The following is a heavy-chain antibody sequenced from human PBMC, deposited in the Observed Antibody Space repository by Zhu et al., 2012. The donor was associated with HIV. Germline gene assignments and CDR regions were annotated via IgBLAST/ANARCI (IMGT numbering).Heavy chain of an antibody. CDR3: ARGDGRAAAAFDY. V-gene: IGHV4-59*11. CDR1: GGSISSHY. Sequence: QVQLQESGPGLVKPSETLSLTCTVSGGSISSHYWSWIRQPPGKGLEWIGYIYYSGSTNYNPSLKSRVTISVDTSKNQFSLKLSSVTAADTAVYYCARGDGRAAAAFDYWGQGTLVTVSS. CDR2: IYYSGST. J-gene: IGHJ4*02. D-gene: IGHD6-13*01.